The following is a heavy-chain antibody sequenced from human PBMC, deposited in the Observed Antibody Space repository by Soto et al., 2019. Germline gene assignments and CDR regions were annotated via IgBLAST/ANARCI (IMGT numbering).Heavy chain of an antibody. CDR2: INPNSGGT. V-gene: IGHV1-2*02. CDR3: GRGLGSRGYDYAEYFQH. D-gene: IGHD3-22*01. J-gene: IGHJ1*01. Sequence: QVQLVQSGAEVKKPGASVKVSCRASGYTFTGYYIHWVRQAPGQGLEWMGWINPNSGGTNSAQKFQGRVTMTRDTSLSTAYMELSRLRSDDTAVYYCGRGLGSRGYDYAEYFQHWGQGTLVTVSS. CDR1: GYTFTGYY.